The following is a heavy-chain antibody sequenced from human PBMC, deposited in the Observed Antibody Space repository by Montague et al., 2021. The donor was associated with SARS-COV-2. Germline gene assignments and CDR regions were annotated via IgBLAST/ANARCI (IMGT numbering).Heavy chain of an antibody. D-gene: IGHD4-23*01. V-gene: IGHV4-39*01. CDR1: GGSISSSSYY. CDR2: IYYSGST. J-gene: IGHJ6*02. Sequence: SETLSLTCTVSGGSISSSSYYWGWIRQPPGRGLEWIGCIYYSGSTYYNPSLKSRVTISVDTSTNQFSLKLSSVTAADTAVYDCARLVETDYYYYGMDVWGQGTTVTVSS. CDR3: ARLVETDYYYYGMDV.